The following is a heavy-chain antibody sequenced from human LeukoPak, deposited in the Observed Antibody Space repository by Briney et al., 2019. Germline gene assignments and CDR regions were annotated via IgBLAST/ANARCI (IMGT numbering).Heavy chain of an antibody. CDR2: IKQDGSEK. CDR3: ARVGNSAYYYRWFDP. V-gene: IGHV3-7*01. Sequence: PPGGSLRLSCAASGFTFSSYWMSWVRQAPGKGLEWVANIKQDGSEKYYVDSVKGRFTVSRDNAKNSLYLQMNSLRAEDTAVYYCARVGNSAYYYRWFDPWGQGTLVTVSS. CDR1: GFTFSSYW. J-gene: IGHJ5*02. D-gene: IGHD3-22*01.